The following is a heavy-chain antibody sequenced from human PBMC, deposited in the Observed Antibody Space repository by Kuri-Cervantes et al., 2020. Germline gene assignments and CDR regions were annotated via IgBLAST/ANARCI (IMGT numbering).Heavy chain of an antibody. CDR3: AKVTYYDFWSGYYEYYFDY. D-gene: IGHD3-3*01. CDR2: ISGSGTTK. J-gene: IGHJ4*02. Sequence: LSLTCAASGFTFSSYEMNWVRQAPGKGLEWVSYISGSGTTKYYADSVKGRFTISRDNAKNSLYLQMNSLRAEDTAVYYCAKVTYYDFWSGYYEYYFDYWGQGTLVTVSS. V-gene: IGHV3-48*03. CDR1: GFTFSSYE.